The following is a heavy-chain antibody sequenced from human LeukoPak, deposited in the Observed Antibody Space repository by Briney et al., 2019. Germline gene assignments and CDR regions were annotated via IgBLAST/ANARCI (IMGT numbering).Heavy chain of an antibody. D-gene: IGHD3-16*01. V-gene: IGHV3-13*01. CDR1: GFTFSSYD. CDR2: IGTAGDT. CDR3: ARGVVSGRGRTHFDY. J-gene: IGHJ4*02. Sequence: GGSLRLSCAASGFTFSSYDMHWVRRATGKGLEWVSAIGTAGDTYYPGSVKGRFTISRENAKNSLYLQMNSLRAGDTAVYYCARGVVSGRGRTHFDYWGQGTLVTVSS.